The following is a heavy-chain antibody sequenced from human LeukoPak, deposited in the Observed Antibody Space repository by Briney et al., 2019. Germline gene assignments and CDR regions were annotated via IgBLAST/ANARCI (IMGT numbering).Heavy chain of an antibody. CDR2: INHSGST. CDR3: ARLGRIAASPVYYMDV. CDR1: GGSFSGYY. D-gene: IGHD6-6*01. V-gene: IGHV4-34*01. Sequence: SETLSLTCAVYGGSFSGYYWSWIRQPPGKGLEWIGEINHSGSTNYNPSLKSRVTISVDTSKNQFSLKLSSVTAADTAVYYCARLGRIAASPVYYMDVWGKGTTVTVSS. J-gene: IGHJ6*03.